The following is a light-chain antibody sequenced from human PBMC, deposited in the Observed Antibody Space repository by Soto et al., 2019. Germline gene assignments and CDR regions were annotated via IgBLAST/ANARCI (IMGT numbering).Light chain of an antibody. CDR1: SSDVGAYNY. Sequence: QSALTQPRSVPGSPGQSVTISCTGTSSDVGAYNYVSWYQQHPGKVPKLMIYDVSRRPSGVPDRFSGSKSGNTASLTISGLQADDEADYYCCSYAGSYTVVFGGGTKVTVL. V-gene: IGLV2-11*01. J-gene: IGLJ3*02. CDR3: CSYAGSYTVV. CDR2: DVS.